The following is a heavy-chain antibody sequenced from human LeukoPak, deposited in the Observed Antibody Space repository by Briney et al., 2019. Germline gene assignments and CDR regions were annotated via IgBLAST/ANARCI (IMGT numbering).Heavy chain of an antibody. CDR1: GFTFDDYA. CDR3: AEDEVATVGYCTSTTCQGLDY. V-gene: IGHV3-9*01. CDR2: ISWRGGSI. J-gene: IGHJ4*02. Sequence: GGPLRLSCAASGFTFDDYAMHWVRQAPGKGLEWVSGISWRGGSIVYADSVKGRFTISRDNAKNSLYLQMNSLRPEDTALYYCAEDEVATVGYCTSTTCQGLDYWGQGTLVTVSS. D-gene: IGHD2-2*01.